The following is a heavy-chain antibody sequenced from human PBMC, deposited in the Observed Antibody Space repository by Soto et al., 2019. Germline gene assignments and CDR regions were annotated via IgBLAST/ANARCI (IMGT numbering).Heavy chain of an antibody. CDR1: GFTFSSYA. V-gene: IGHV3-23*01. J-gene: IGHJ3*02. CDR3: AKFLYCSSTSCYSPGAFDI. D-gene: IGHD2-2*01. Sequence: EVQLLESGGGLVQPGGSLRLSCAASGFTFSSYALSWVRQAPGKGLEWVSAISGSGGSTYYADSVKGRFTISRNNANNTLYVQMHSLRADDTAVYYCAKFLYCSSTSCYSPGAFDIWGQGTMVTVSS. CDR2: ISGSGGST.